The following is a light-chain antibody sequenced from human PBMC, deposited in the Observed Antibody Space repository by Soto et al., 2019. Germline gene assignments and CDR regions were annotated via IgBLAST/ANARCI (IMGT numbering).Light chain of an antibody. CDR1: SGDIGGYNY. V-gene: IGLV2-14*01. CDR3: SSYTTNSTPVV. J-gene: IGLJ2*01. CDR2: EVT. Sequence: QSALTQPASVSGSPGQSITISCTGTSGDIGGYNYVSWYQQHPGTAPKLLISEVTNRPSGVSNRFSGSKSGNTASLTISGLQDEDEADYYCSSYTTNSTPVVFGGGTKVTVL.